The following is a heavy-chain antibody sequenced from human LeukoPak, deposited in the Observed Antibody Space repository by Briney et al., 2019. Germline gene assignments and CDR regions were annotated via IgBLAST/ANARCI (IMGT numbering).Heavy chain of an antibody. CDR2: INHNSGGT. CDR3: ATNKLKTRYFDL. V-gene: IGHV1-2*02. Sequence: GASVKVSCKASGYTFTGYHMHWVRQAPGQGLEWMGWINHNSGGTNYEQKFQGRVSMTRDTSISTAYMELSRLRSDDTAVYYCATNKLKTRYFDLWGRGSLVTVAS. D-gene: IGHD1-1*01. CDR1: GYTFTGYH. J-gene: IGHJ2*01.